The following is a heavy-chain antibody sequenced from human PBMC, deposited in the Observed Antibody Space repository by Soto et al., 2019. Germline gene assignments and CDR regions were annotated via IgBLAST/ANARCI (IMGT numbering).Heavy chain of an antibody. CDR2: MNPNSGNT. CDR1: GYTFTSYD. Sequence: ASVKVSCKASGYTFTSYDINWVRQATGQGPEWMGWMNPNSGNTGYAQKFQGRVTMTRSTSISTAYMELSSLRSEDTAVYYCARGPRLGEGITIFGVVYYYYYMDVWGKGTTVTVSS. CDR3: ARGPRLGEGITIFGVVYYYYYMDV. J-gene: IGHJ6*03. V-gene: IGHV1-8*01. D-gene: IGHD3-3*01.